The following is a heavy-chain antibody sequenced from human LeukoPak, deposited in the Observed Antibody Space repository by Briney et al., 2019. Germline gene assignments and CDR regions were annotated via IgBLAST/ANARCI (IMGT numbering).Heavy chain of an antibody. CDR2: TYYRSRWYT. CDR3: AKEIRDQQW. V-gene: IGHV6-1*01. J-gene: IGHJ4*02. Sequence: SQTLSLTCVISGDSVSSNSAAWNWIRQSPSRGLEWLGRTYYRSRWYTEYATSVKSRITISPDTSKNQFSLQLTSVTPKDTAVYYCAKEIRDQQWWGQGSLVTVSS. D-gene: IGHD6-19*01. CDR1: GDSVSSNSAA.